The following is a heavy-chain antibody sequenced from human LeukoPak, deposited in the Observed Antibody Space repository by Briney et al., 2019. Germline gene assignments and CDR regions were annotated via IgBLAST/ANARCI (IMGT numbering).Heavy chain of an antibody. V-gene: IGHV1-18*01. D-gene: IGHD3-10*01. CDR2: ISGYNGDT. Sequence: ASVKVSCKASGYTFSSFGLSWVRQAPGQGLEWMGWISGYNGDTNYAQKIQGRVTMTTDSSTSTAYMELRSLTSDDTAVYYCARTRGGFADFDYWGQGTSVTVSS. J-gene: IGHJ4*02. CDR1: GYTFSSFG. CDR3: ARTRGGFADFDY.